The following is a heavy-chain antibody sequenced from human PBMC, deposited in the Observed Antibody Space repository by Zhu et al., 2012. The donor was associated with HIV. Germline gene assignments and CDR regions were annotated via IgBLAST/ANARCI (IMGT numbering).Heavy chain of an antibody. CDR1: GGSISSYY. CDR3: ARDGLRFRTGRFDY. Sequence: QVQLQESGPGLVKPSETLSLTCTVSGGSISSYYWSWIRQPAGKGLEWIGRIYTSGSTNYNPSLKSRVTMSVDTSKNQFSLKLSSVTAADTAVYYCARDGLRFRTGRFDYWGQGTLVTVSS. CDR2: IYTSGST. J-gene: IGHJ4*02. V-gene: IGHV4-4*07. D-gene: IGHD3-10*01.